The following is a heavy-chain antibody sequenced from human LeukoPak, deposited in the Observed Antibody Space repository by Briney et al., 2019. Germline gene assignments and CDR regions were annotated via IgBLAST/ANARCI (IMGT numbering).Heavy chain of an antibody. CDR2: IYYSGST. Sequence: PSETLSLTWTVSGGSISSSSYYWGWIRQPPGKGLEWIGSIYYSGSTYYNPSLKSRVTISVDTSKNQFSLKLSSVNAADTAVYYCARVVYYDFWSGYYMRYYYYYYTDVWGKGTTVTVSS. CDR1: GGSISSSSYY. CDR3: ARVVYYDFWSGYYMRYYYYYYTDV. D-gene: IGHD3-3*01. V-gene: IGHV4-39*07. J-gene: IGHJ6*03.